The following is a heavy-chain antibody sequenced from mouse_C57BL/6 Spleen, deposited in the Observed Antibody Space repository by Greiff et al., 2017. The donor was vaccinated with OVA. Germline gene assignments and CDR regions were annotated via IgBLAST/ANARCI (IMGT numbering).Heavy chain of an antibody. CDR2: INPSNGGT. J-gene: IGHJ2*01. D-gene: IGHD4-1*01. CDR3: AKSGLTGGNYFDD. Sequence: VQLQQPGTELVKPGASVKLSCKASGYTFTSYWMHWVKQRPGQGLEWIGNINPSNGGTNYNEKFKSKATLPVDKSSSTAYMQHSNLRSEDSAVYYSAKSGLTGGNYFDDWGQGTTLTVSA. V-gene: IGHV1-53*01. CDR1: GYTFTSYW.